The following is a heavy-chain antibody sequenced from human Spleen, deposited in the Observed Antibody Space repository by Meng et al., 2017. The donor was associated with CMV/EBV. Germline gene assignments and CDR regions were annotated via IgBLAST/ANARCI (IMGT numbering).Heavy chain of an antibody. J-gene: IGHJ4*02. CDR3: AILGRRLQGGFDY. CDR1: GFTFSSYS. D-gene: IGHD6-25*01. V-gene: IGHV3-21*01. CDR2: ISSSSSYI. Sequence: EWQRVESGXXXXXPXXPXXLSCAASGFTFSSYSMNWVRQAPGKGLEWVSSISSSSSYIYYADSVKGRFTISRDNAKNSLYLQMNSLRAEDTAVYYCAILGRRLQGGFDYWGQGTLVTVSS.